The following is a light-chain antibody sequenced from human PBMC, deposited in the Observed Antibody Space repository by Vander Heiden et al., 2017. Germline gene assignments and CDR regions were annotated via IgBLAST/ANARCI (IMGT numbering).Light chain of an antibody. CDR3: QQDYSSAKT. V-gene: IGKV1-16*02. Sequence: DIQMTQSPFSLSASVGDRVTISCRASQDISNYLAWFRQKPGKAPQSLIYGASSLHSAVPSKSSGSGSGTDFTLTISNVQPEDVATYYCQQDYSSAKTFGQGTQLEIK. CDR2: GAS. CDR1: QDISNY. J-gene: IGKJ5*01.